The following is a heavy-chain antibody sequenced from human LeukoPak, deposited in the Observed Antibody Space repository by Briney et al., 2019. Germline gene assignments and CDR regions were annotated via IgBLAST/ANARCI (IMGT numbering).Heavy chain of an antibody. CDR3: AKGMDNAPEY. CDR1: GFTFSTYA. D-gene: IGHD2-2*03. V-gene: IGHV3-23*01. J-gene: IGHJ4*02. Sequence: HTGGSLRLSCAASGFTFSTYAMSWVRQAPGRGLEWVSSLSGSGDGTYYADSVKGRFTISRANSENTLYLQMNSLRAEDTAIYYCAKGMDNAPEYWGQGTLVTVSS. CDR2: LSGSGDGT.